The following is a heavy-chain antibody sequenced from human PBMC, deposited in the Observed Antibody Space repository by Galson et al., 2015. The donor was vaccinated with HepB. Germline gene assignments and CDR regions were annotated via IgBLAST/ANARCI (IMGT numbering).Heavy chain of an antibody. Sequence: SVKVSCKASGYTFTSYGISWVRQAPGQGLEWMGWISAYNGNTNYAQKLQGRVTMTTDTSTSTAYMELRSLRSDDTAVYYCARGGGSGSYLSYYYYYYGMDVWGQGTTVTVSS. J-gene: IGHJ6*02. CDR3: ARGGGSGSYLSYYYYYYGMDV. D-gene: IGHD1-26*01. CDR2: ISAYNGNT. CDR1: GYTFTSYG. V-gene: IGHV1-18*04.